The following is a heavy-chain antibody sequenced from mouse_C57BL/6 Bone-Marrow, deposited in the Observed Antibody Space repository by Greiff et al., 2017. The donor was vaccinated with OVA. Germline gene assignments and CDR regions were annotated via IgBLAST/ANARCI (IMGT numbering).Heavy chain of an antibody. CDR2: IWRGGST. Sequence: VQRVESGPGLVQPSQSLSITCTVSGFSLTSYGVHWVRQSPGKGLEWLGVIWRGGSTDYNAAFMSRLSITKDNSKSQVFFKMNSLQADDTAIYYCANSYYSNYAWFAYWGQGTLVTVSA. CDR1: GFSLTSYG. J-gene: IGHJ3*01. D-gene: IGHD2-5*01. V-gene: IGHV2-5*01. CDR3: ANSYYSNYAWFAY.